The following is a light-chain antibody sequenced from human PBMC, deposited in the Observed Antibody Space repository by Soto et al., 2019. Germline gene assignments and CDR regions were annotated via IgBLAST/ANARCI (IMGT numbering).Light chain of an antibody. CDR1: QSVSNY. V-gene: IGKV3-11*01. CDR3: QQRRNSPLT. Sequence: EIAMTQSPSSLSLSPGERATLSCRASQSVSNYLAWYQQKPGQAPRRLIYDASNRATGVPARFSGSGSGTDFTLTISRLEPEDFAVYYCQQRRNSPLTFGQGTRLEIK. J-gene: IGKJ5*01. CDR2: DAS.